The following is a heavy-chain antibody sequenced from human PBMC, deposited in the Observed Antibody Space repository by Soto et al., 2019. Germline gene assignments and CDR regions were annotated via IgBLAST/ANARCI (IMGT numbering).Heavy chain of an antibody. Sequence: ASVKVSCKASGYTFANYGIHWVRQAPGQRLEWMGWINAGDGGTKYSENFQGRVTITRDTSASTAYMELSSLRSEDTAVYYCARDPSYYGMDVWGQGTTVTVSS. V-gene: IGHV1-3*01. J-gene: IGHJ6*02. CDR2: INAGDGGT. CDR3: ARDPSYYGMDV. CDR1: GYTFANYG.